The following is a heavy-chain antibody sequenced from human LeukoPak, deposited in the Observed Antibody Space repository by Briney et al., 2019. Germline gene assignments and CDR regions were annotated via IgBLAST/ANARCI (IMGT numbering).Heavy chain of an antibody. D-gene: IGHD3-3*01. CDR3: ARDRHYDFWSGYYSSYYYYGMDV. V-gene: IGHV3-21*01. Sequence: NPGGSLRLSCAASGFTFSSYAMSWVRQAPGKGLEWVSSISSSSSYIYYADSVKGRFTISRDNAKNSLYLQMNSLRAEDTAVYYCARDRHYDFWSGYYSSYYYYGMDVWGQGTTVTVSS. CDR1: GFTFSSYA. CDR2: ISSSSSYI. J-gene: IGHJ6*02.